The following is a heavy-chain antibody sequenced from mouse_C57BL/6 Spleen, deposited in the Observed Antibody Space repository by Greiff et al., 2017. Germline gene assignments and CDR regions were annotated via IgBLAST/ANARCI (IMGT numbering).Heavy chain of an antibody. CDR1: GFNIKDYY. J-gene: IGHJ1*03. CDR3: ARGYGSGPWYFDV. CDR2: IDPEDGET. D-gene: IGHD1-1*01. Sequence: VQLQQSGAELVKPGASVKLSCTASGFNIKDYYMHWVKQRTEQGLEWIGRIDPEDGETKYAPKFQGKATMTADTSSSTAYLQLSSLTSEDTAVYYCARGYGSGPWYFDVWGTGTTVTVSS. V-gene: IGHV14-2*01.